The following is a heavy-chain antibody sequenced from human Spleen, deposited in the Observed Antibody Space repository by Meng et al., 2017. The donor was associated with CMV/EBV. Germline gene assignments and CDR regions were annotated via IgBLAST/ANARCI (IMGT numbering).Heavy chain of an antibody. D-gene: IGHD3-3*01. CDR3: ARELELRFLEWYAVKGRFDP. J-gene: IGHJ5*02. CDR2: ISSSGSTT. Sequence: GESLKISCAASGFTFSSYEMNWVRQAPGKGLEWVSYISSSGSTTHYADSVKGRFTISRDNAKNSLYLQMNSLRAEDTAVYYCARELELRFLEWYAVKGRFDPWGQGTLVTVSS. V-gene: IGHV3-48*03. CDR1: GFTFSSYE.